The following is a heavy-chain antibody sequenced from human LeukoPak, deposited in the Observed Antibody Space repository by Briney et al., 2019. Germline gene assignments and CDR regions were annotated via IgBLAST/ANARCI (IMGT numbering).Heavy chain of an antibody. Sequence: SGGSLRLSCAASGFTFSDYFMSWIRQAPGKGLEWVSYISTSSTYTNYADSVKGRFTISRDNAKNSLYLRMNSLRAEDTAVYYCARDAKVAAAGNWFDPWGQGTLVTVFS. J-gene: IGHJ5*02. V-gene: IGHV3-11*06. CDR3: ARDAKVAAAGNWFDP. D-gene: IGHD6-13*01. CDR2: ISTSSTYT. CDR1: GFTFSDYF.